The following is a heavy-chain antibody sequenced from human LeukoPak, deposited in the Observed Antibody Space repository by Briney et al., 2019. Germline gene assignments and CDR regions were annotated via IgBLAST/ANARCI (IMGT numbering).Heavy chain of an antibody. CDR1: GFTFSNAW. CDR2: IKSKTDGGTT. V-gene: IGHV3-15*01. J-gene: IGHJ6*03. D-gene: IGHD3-3*01. CDR3: TTDSDFMTNYYMDV. Sequence: GGSLRLSCAASGFTFSNAWMSWVRQAPGKGLEWVGRIKSKTDGGTTDYAAPVKGRFTISRDDSKNTLYLQMNSLKTEDTAVYYCTTDSDFMTNYYMDVWGKGTTVTVSS.